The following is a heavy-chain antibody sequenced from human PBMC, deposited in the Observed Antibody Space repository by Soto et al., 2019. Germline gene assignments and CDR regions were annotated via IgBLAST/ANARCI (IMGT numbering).Heavy chain of an antibody. V-gene: IGHV3-15*01. Sequence: PGGSLRLSCAASGFTFSNAWMSWVRQAPGKGLEWVGRIKSKTDGGTTDYAAPVKGRFTISRDDSKNTLYLQMNSLKTEDTAVYYCTTVGLEVEWADYYGSGSPYHWGQGTLVPVSS. CDR1: GFTFSNAW. J-gene: IGHJ5*02. CDR3: TTVGLEVEWADYYGSGSPYH. CDR2: IKSKTDGGTT. D-gene: IGHD3-10*01.